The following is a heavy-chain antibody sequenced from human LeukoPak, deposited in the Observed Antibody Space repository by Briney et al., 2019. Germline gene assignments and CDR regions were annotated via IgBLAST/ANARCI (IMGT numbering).Heavy chain of an antibody. CDR3: ASRGILGRYNYGWDY. D-gene: IGHD5-18*01. V-gene: IGHV3-21*01. CDR2: ISTSSSYI. J-gene: IGHJ4*02. CDR1: GFTFSSYS. Sequence: PGGSLRPSCAASGFTFSSYSMNWVRQAPGKGLECVSSISTSSSYIHYPHPVKGRFTISRDNAKNSLYLQMNSLRAEDTAVYYCASRGILGRYNYGWDYWGQGTLVTVSS.